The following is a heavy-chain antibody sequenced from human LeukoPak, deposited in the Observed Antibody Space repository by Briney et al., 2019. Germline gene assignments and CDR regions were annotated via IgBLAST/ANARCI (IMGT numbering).Heavy chain of an antibody. CDR1: GFSFNTKW. V-gene: IGHV3-7*01. CDR3: ADPPSDY. J-gene: IGHJ4*02. Sequence: GGSLRLSCAASGFSFNTKWMTWVRQAPGKGLEWVANMNQDASERYYVDSVKGRFIISRDNAKRSLYLEMSGLRVEDTAVYYCADPPSDYWGQGTLVAVSS. CDR2: MNQDASER.